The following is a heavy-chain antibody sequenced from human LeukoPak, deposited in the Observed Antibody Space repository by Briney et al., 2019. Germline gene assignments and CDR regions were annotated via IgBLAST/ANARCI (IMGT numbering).Heavy chain of an antibody. Sequence: SETLSLTCTVSGGSISSSGYYWGWIRQPPGKGLEWIGSMYYSGSTYYNPSLKSRVTISVDTSKNQCSLKLSSVTAADTAVYYCARASSSYRSVLYYYYYMDVWGKGTTVTVSS. CDR3: ARASSSYRSVLYYYYYMDV. CDR1: GGSISSSGYY. V-gene: IGHV4-39*07. J-gene: IGHJ6*03. CDR2: MYYSGST. D-gene: IGHD6-13*01.